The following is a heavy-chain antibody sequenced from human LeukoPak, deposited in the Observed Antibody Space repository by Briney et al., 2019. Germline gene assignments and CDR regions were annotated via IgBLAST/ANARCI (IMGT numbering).Heavy chain of an antibody. J-gene: IGHJ4*02. CDR2: ISGSGGST. CDR1: GFTFSSYA. CDR3: AKDSVSYDFWCGYLSDY. Sequence: GGSLRLSFAASGFTFSSYAMSWVRRAPGKGLEWVSAISGSGGSTYYADSVKGRFTISRDNSKNTLYLQMNSLRAEDTAVYYCAKDSVSYDFWCGYLSDYWGQGTLVTVSS. V-gene: IGHV3-23*01. D-gene: IGHD3-3*01.